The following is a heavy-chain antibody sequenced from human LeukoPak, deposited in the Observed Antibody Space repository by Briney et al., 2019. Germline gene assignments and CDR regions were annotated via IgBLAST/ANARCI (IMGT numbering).Heavy chain of an antibody. CDR1: GGSFSGYY. D-gene: IGHD1-26*01. CDR3: ARGLRTRGSCLLDY. J-gene: IGHJ4*02. CDR2: INHSGST. V-gene: IGHV4-34*01. Sequence: PSETLSLTCAVYGGSFSGYYWSWIRQPPGKGLEWIGEINHSGSTNYNPSLKSRVTISVDTSKNQFSLKLSSVTAADTAVYHCARGLRTRGSCLLDYWGQGTLVTVSS.